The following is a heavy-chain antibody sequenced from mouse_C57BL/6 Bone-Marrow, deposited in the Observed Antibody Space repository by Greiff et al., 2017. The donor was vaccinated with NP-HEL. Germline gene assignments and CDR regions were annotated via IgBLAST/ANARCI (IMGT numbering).Heavy chain of an antibody. V-gene: IGHV1-81*01. CDR1: GYTFTSYG. CDR2: IYPRSGNT. Sequence: VKLMESGAELARPGASVKLSCKASGYTFTSYGISWVKQRTGQGLEWIGEIYPRSGNTYYNEKFKGKATLTADKSSSTAYMELRSLTSEDSAVYFCATSRNYFDYWGQGTTLTVSS. CDR3: ATSRNYFDY. J-gene: IGHJ2*01.